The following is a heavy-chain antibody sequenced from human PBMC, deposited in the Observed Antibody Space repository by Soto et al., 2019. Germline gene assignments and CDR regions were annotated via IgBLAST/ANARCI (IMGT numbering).Heavy chain of an antibody. J-gene: IGHJ4*02. V-gene: IGHV3-15*01. CDR3: TTGLSNGYYNFDY. CDR1: GFTFSDTY. CDR2: IKRKADGETT. Sequence: EVQLVESGGGLVKPGGSLRLSCATSGFTFSDTYLSWVRQAPGKGLEWVGRIKRKADGETTDYAAPVKDRFTISRDDSKNTLYLQMNSLETEDTAVYYCTTGLSNGYYNFDYWGQGTLVTVSS. D-gene: IGHD3-22*01.